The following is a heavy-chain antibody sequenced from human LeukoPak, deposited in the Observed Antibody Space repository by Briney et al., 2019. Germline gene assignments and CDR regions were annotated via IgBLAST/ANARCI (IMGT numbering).Heavy chain of an antibody. V-gene: IGHV1-46*01. CDR1: GYTFITYY. J-gene: IGHJ4*02. CDR2: INPSGGST. Sequence: ASVKVSCKASGYTFITYYIHWVRQAPGQGLEWMGIINPSGGSTDYAQKIQGRVTMTRDTSTSTVYMELSSLRSEDTAVYYCARGGALRYFDGSDYYWGQGTLVTVSS. CDR3: ARGGALRYFDGSDYY. D-gene: IGHD3-9*01.